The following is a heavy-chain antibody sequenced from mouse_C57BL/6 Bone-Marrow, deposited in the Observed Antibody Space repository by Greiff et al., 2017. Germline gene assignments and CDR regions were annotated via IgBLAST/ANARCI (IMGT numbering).Heavy chain of an antibody. CDR1: SFAFMASA. CDR3: GYYGSSCAY. J-gene: IGHJ3*01. CDR2: FTMYSDAT. D-gene: IGHD1-1*01. Sequence: LKQSGAELVRPGSSVKLSCKASSFAFMASAMHWVKQRPGQGLEWIGSFTMYSDATEYSENFTGKATLTANTSSSTAYMELSSLTYEDAAVYYSGYYGSSCAYGGQGTLVTGAA. V-gene: IGHV1-49*01.